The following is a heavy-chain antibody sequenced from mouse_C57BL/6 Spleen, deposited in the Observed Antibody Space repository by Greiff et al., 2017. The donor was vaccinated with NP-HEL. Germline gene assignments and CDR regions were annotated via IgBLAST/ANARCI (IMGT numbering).Heavy chain of an antibody. CDR3: TRWDYYGSSYEYFDV. J-gene: IGHJ1*03. CDR2: IDPETGGT. CDR1: GYTFTDYE. V-gene: IGHV1-15*01. Sequence: QVHVKQSGAELVRPGASVTLSCKASGYTFTDYEMHWVKQTPVHGLEWIGAIDPETGGTAYNQKFKGKAILTADKSSSTAYMELRSLTSEDSAVYYCTRWDYYGSSYEYFDVWGTGTTVTVSS. D-gene: IGHD1-1*01.